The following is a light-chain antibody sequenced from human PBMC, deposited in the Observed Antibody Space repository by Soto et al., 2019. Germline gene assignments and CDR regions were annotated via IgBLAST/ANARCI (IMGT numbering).Light chain of an antibody. J-gene: IGKJ3*01. CDR2: GAS. V-gene: IGKV1-33*01. CDR3: QQYGNVPGP. CDR1: HDISDN. Sequence: DIQMTQSPSPLSASVGDRVTITCQASHDISDNLNWYQQKPGKAPKLLIYGASNLETGVPSRFSGSGSGTHFTFPISTLQPEDSATYYCQQYGNVPGPFGPGTKVEIK.